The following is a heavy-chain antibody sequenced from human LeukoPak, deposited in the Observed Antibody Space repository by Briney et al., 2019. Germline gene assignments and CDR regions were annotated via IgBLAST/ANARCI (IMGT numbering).Heavy chain of an antibody. D-gene: IGHD6-13*01. J-gene: IGHJ4*02. CDR3: ARDGEIAAAELYYFDY. CDR2: ISSSSSYI. V-gene: IGHV3-21*01. Sequence: GGSLRLSCAASGFTFSSYSMNWVRQAPGKGLEWVSSISSSSSYIYYADSVKGRFTISRDNAKNSLYLQMNSLRAEDTAVYYCARDGEIAAAELYYFDYWGQGTMVTVSS. CDR1: GFTFSSYS.